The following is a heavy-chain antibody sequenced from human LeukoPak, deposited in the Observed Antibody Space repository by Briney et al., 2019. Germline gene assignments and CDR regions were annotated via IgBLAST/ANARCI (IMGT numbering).Heavy chain of an antibody. CDR3: AKLSCIVEVVGRSYFDY. CDR1: GFTFSSYA. J-gene: IGHJ4*02. CDR2: LSGSGGST. V-gene: IGHV3-23*01. Sequence: SGGSLRLSCAASGFTFSSYAMSWVRQAPGKGLEWLSALSGSGGSTYYADSVKGRLTISRDNSKNTLYLEMNSLRPEDTAVYYCAKLSCIVEVVGRSYFDYWGQGTLVTVSS. D-gene: IGHD2-15*01.